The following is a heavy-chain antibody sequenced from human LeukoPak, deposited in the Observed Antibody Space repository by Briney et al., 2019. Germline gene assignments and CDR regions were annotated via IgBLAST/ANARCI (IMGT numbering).Heavy chain of an antibody. CDR1: GYTFTSYY. CDR3: ARVGVPAARPSYNWFDP. J-gene: IGHJ5*02. D-gene: IGHD2-2*01. V-gene: IGHV1-46*01. Sequence: ASVKVSCKASGYTFTSYYMHWVRQAPGQGLEWMGIINPSGGSTSYAQKFQGRVTMTRDTSTSTVYMELSSLRSEDTAVYYCARVGVPAARPSYNWFDPWGQGTLVTVSS. CDR2: INPSGGST.